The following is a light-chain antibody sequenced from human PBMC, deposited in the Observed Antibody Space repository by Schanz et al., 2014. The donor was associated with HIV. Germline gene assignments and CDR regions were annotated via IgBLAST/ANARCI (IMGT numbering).Light chain of an antibody. V-gene: IGKV1-5*03. CDR3: QQSYTTPPGT. Sequence: DIQMTQSPSTLSASVGDRVTITCRASQGISSWLAWYQQKPGKAPKLLIYKASSLESGVPSRFSGSGSGTDFTLTISSLQPDDFATYYCQQSYTTPPGTFGQGTKVEIK. J-gene: IGKJ1*01. CDR2: KAS. CDR1: QGISSW.